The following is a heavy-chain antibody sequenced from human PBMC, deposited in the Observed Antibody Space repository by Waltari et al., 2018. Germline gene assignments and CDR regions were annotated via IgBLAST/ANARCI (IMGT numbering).Heavy chain of an antibody. CDR3: ARDRTTRRIIMDRGVIAARYYGMDV. Sequence: QVQLVQSGAEVKKPGASVKVSCKASGYTFTGYYLHWVRQAPGQGLEWMGWINPNSGGTNYAQKFQGRVTMTRDTSVSTASMELSRLKSDDTAVYYCARDRTTRRIIMDRGVIAARYYGMDVWGQGTTVTVSS. CDR1: GYTFTGYY. V-gene: IGHV1-2*02. J-gene: IGHJ6*02. D-gene: IGHD3-10*01. CDR2: INPNSGGT.